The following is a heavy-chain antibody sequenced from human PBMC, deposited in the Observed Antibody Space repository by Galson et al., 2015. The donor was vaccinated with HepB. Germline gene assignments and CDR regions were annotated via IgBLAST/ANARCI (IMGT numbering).Heavy chain of an antibody. J-gene: IGHJ4*02. D-gene: IGHD3-9*01. Sequence: SETLSLTCTVSGGSISSSSYYWGWIRQPPGKGLEWIGSIYYSGSTYYNPSLKSRVTISVDTSKNQFSLKLSSVTAADTAVYYCARVGYFDWLLGPYFDYWGQGTLVTVSS. CDR3: ARVGYFDWLLGPYFDY. V-gene: IGHV4-39*07. CDR1: GGSISSSSYY. CDR2: IYYSGST.